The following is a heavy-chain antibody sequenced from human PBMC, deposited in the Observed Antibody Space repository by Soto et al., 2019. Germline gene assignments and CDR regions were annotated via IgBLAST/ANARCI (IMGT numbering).Heavy chain of an antibody. Sequence: EVQLLESGGGLVQPGGSLRLSCAASGFTLSRSWMSRYWMSWVRQAPGKGLEWVAIIKPDGSEKDYVDSVEGRFTISRDNGKNSVFLQIDSLRVEDTAVYYCARDWEGSGWPADLWGQGTQVTVSS. CDR1: GFTLSRSWMSRYW. CDR2: IKPDGSEK. D-gene: IGHD6-19*01. CDR3: ARDWEGSGWPADL. J-gene: IGHJ5*02. V-gene: IGHV3-7*01.